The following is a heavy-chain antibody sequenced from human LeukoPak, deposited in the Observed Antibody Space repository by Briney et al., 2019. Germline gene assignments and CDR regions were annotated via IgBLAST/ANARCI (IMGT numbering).Heavy chain of an antibody. V-gene: IGHV4-59*01. CDR3: ASTDSSGWFDY. CDR2: IYYTGRT. CDR1: GGPISVDY. J-gene: IGHJ4*02. D-gene: IGHD3-22*01. Sequence: PSETLSLTCIVSGGPISVDYWNWIRQAPGKGLEWIGYIYYTGRTKYNPSLASRLTISIDTSKSQFSLRLTSVTAADTAVYYCASTDSSGWFDYWGQGTLVTVSS.